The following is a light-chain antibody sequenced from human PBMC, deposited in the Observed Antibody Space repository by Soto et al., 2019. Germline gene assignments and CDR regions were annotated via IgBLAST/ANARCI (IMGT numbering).Light chain of an antibody. J-gene: IGKJ1*01. CDR3: QQYNSYWT. CDR2: DAS. Sequence: DIQMTQSPSTLSASVGDRVTITCRASQSISSWLAWYQQKPGKAPKILIYDASSLESGVPSRFSGGGSGTEFTLTISSLHPDYFATYYCQQYNSYWTLGQGTKVDI. V-gene: IGKV1-5*01. CDR1: QSISSW.